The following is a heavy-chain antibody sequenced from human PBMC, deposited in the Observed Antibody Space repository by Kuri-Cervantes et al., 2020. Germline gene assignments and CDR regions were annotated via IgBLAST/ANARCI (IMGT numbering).Heavy chain of an antibody. J-gene: IGHJ6*03. Sequence: SVKVSCKASGGTFSSYAISWVRQAPGQGLEWMGGIIPIFGTANYAQKFQGRVTITTDESTSTAYMELSSLRSEDTAVYYCARVGVGATVPNYYYYMDVWGKGTTVTVSS. D-gene: IGHD1-26*01. CDR3: ARVGVGATVPNYYYYMDV. V-gene: IGHV1-69*05. CDR2: IIPIFGTA. CDR1: GGTFSSYA.